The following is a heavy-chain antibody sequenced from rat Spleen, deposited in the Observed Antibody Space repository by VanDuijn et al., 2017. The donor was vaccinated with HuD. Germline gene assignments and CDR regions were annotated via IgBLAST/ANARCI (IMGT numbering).Heavy chain of an antibody. CDR2: LSYDGSST. CDR1: GFTFSDYN. D-gene: IGHD2-3*01. V-gene: IGHV5-7*01. J-gene: IGHJ2*01. Sequence: EVQLVESGGGLVQPGRPLKLSCVASGFTFSDYNMAWVPQAPKKGLEWVATLSYDGSSTYYRDSVKGRFTLSRDNAKSTLYLQLDSLRSEDTATYYCAREADIPFHYFDYWGQGVMVTVSS. CDR3: AREADIPFHYFDY.